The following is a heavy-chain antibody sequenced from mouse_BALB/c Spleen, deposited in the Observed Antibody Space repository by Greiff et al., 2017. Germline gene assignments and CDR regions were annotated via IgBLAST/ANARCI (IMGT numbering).Heavy chain of an antibody. D-gene: IGHD2-2*01. CDR3: KGIYCGCSWDIDD. CDR2: IDPENGDT. J-gene: IGHJ1*01. CDR1: GFNIKDYY. V-gene: IGHV14-4*02. Sequence: VQLQQSGPELVRSGASVKLSCTASGFNIKDYYMHWVKQRPEQGLEWIGWIDPENGDTEYAPKFQGKATMTADTSSNTAYLQLSSLTSEDTAVYDCKGIYCGCSWDIDDWGAGTTVTVSS.